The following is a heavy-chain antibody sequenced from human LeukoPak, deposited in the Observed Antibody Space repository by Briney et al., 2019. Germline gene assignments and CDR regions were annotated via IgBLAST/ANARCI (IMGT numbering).Heavy chain of an antibody. CDR1: GFTFSSHA. V-gene: IGHV3-30-3*01. CDR3: ARDRQGGNWGDFDF. Sequence: GGSLRLSCAASGFTFSSHAMHWVRQAPGKGLEWVALKSYDGSNKHYADSVKGRFTISRDNSRNTLYLQMNSLRAEDTAVYYCARDRQGGNWGDFDFWGQGSLVTVSS. CDR2: KSYDGSNK. D-gene: IGHD3-16*01. J-gene: IGHJ4*02.